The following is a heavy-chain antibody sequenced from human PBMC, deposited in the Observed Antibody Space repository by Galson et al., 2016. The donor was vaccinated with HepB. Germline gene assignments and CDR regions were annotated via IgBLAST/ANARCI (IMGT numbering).Heavy chain of an antibody. CDR3: ARVPGVLAGYFDL. CDR1: GYSFTSYW. D-gene: IGHD3-10*01. V-gene: IGHV5-10-1*01. Sequence: QSGAEVKKPGESLRISCQGSGYSFTSYWISWVRQMPGKGLEWMGRIDPSDTYTNYSPSFQGHVTISADKSISTAYVQWSSLKASDTAMYFCARVPGVLAGYFDLWGRGTLVTVSS. CDR2: IDPSDTYT. J-gene: IGHJ2*01.